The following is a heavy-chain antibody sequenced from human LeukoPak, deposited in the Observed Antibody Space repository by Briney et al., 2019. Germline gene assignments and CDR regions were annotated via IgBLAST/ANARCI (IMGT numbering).Heavy chain of an antibody. CDR2: IYYSGST. V-gene: IGHV4-59*08. CDR3: ARHLPRYSGSYSTAFDI. J-gene: IGHJ3*02. Sequence: PSETLSLTCTVSGGSISSYYWSWIRQPPGKGLEWIGYIYYSGSTNYNPSLKSRVTISVDTSKNQFSLKLSSVTAADTAAYYCARHLPRYSGSYSTAFDIWGQGTMVTVSS. CDR1: GGSISSYY. D-gene: IGHD1-26*01.